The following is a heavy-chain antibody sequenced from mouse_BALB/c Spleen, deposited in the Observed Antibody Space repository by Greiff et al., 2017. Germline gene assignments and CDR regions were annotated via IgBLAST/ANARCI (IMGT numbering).Heavy chain of an antibody. V-gene: IGHV5-17*02. J-gene: IGHJ2*01. D-gene: IGHD2-14*01. Sequence: EVMLVESGGGLVQPGGSRKLSCAASGFTFSSFGMHWVRQDPAKELEWVAYISSGSSTIYYADTVKGRFTISRDNPKNTLFLQMTSLRSEDTAMYYCARRAIRRYGAFAYWGQGTTLTVSS. CDR1: GFTFSSFG. CDR2: ISSGSSTI. CDR3: ARRAIRRYGAFAY.